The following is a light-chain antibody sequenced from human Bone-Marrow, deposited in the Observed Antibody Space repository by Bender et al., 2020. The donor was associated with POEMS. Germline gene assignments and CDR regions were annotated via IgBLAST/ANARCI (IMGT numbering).Light chain of an antibody. V-gene: IGLV3-10*01. J-gene: IGLJ2*01. CDR1: ALPKKY. CDR3: CSTESSDKHRGV. Sequence: SYELTQPPSVAVSPGQTARITCSGDALPKKYAYWYQQKSGQAPVLVIYEDSRRPSGIPGRFSGSSSGTLATLTISGAQVEDEADYYCCSTESSDKHRGVFGGGTKLTVL. CDR2: EDS.